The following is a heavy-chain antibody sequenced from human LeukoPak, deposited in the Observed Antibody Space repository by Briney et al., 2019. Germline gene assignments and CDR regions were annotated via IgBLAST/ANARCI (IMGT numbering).Heavy chain of an antibody. CDR2: IYSGGST. D-gene: IGHD2-2*01. CDR1: GFTVSSNY. V-gene: IGHV3-53*01. Sequence: PGGSLRLSCAASGFTVSSNYMSWVRQAPGKGPEWVAVIYSGGSTYYADSVKGRFTISRDNSKNTLYLQMNSLTAEDTAVYYCARVGVVPAAIPDGFDIWGQGTMVTVSS. J-gene: IGHJ3*02. CDR3: ARVGVVPAAIPDGFDI.